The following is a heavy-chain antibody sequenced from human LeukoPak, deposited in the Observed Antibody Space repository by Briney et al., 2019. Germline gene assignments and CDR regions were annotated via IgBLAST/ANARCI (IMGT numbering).Heavy chain of an antibody. CDR2: ISGGGITT. D-gene: IGHD6-19*01. CDR1: GFTFSNYA. CDR3: PRRSYASGWNPFDY. Sequence: PGGSLRLSCAASGFTFSNYAMSWVRQAPGKGLEWVSTISGGGITTYYADSARGRFTISRDNSKNKIFLQMNSLRADDTALYYCPRRSYASGWNPFDYWGQGILVTVSS. J-gene: IGHJ4*02. V-gene: IGHV3-23*01.